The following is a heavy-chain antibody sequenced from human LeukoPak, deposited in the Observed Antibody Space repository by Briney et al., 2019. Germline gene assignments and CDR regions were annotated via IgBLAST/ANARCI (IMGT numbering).Heavy chain of an antibody. D-gene: IGHD1-26*01. Sequence: GRSLRLSCAASGFTFSNAWMNWVRQAPGKGLEWVGRIKSKTDGGTTDYAAPVKGRFTISRDDSKNTLYLQMNSLKTEDTAVYYCTTYIVGAIWADSWGQGTLVTVSS. V-gene: IGHV3-15*01. CDR2: IKSKTDGGTT. J-gene: IGHJ4*02. CDR3: TTYIVGAIWADS. CDR1: GFTFSNAW.